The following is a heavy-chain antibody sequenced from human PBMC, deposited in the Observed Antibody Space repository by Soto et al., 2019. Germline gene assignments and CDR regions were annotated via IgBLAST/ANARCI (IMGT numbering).Heavy chain of an antibody. Sequence: QTQLVQSGPEVKNPGASVKVSCKASGYSFNSYGISWVRQAPGQGLEWMGWISASSGNTSYAEELQGRVTMTTDSATSTADMELRSLTSDDTAVYYCARETKFYGFWSGYYRFDTWGQGTLVSVSS. CDR3: ARETKFYGFWSGYYRFDT. J-gene: IGHJ5*02. D-gene: IGHD3-3*01. CDR1: GYSFNSYG. V-gene: IGHV1-18*01. CDR2: ISASSGNT.